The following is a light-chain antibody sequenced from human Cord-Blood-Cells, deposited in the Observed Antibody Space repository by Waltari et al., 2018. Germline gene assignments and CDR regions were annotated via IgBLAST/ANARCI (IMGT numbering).Light chain of an antibody. CDR3: QQYDNLPLT. CDR1: QDISNY. J-gene: IGKJ4*01. V-gene: IGKV1-33*01. Sequence: DIQMTQSPSSLSASVGDRVTITCQASQDISNYLNWYQQKPVKAPKLLIYDASNLETGVPSRFSGSGSGTDFTFTISSLQPEDIATYYWQQYDNLPLTFGGGTKVEIK. CDR2: DAS.